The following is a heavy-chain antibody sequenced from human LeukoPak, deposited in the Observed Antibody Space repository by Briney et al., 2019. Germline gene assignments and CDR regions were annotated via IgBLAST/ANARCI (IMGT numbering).Heavy chain of an antibody. D-gene: IGHD2-21*01. V-gene: IGHV4-38-2*02. CDR2: IYHSGST. CDR3: ARDLAGHFGGFYFDY. CDR1: GYSISSGYY. Sequence: SETLSLTCIVSGYSISSGYYWGWIRQPPGKGLEWIGSIYHSGSTYYNPSLKSRVTISVDTSKNQFSLKVNSVTAADTAVYYCARDLAGHFGGFYFDYWGQGTLVTVSS. J-gene: IGHJ4*02.